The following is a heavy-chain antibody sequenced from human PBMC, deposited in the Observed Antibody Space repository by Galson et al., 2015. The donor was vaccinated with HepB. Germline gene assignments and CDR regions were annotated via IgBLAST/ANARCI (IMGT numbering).Heavy chain of an antibody. V-gene: IGHV3-23*01. CDR2: ISGSGGST. Sequence: SLRLSCAASGFTFSSYAMSWVRQAPGKGLEWVSAISGSGGSTYYADSVKGRFTISRDNSKNTLYLQMNSLRAEDTAVYYCAKDRGVDSGSYYRWGPRPVVDYWGQGTLVTVSS. D-gene: IGHD1-26*01. CDR3: AKDRGVDSGSYYRWGPRPVVDY. CDR1: GFTFSSYA. J-gene: IGHJ4*02.